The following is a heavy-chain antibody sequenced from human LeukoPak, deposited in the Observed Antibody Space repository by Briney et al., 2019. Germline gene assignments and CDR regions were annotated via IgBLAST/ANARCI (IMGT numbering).Heavy chain of an antibody. D-gene: IGHD3-22*01. CDR2: IKQDGSEK. Sequence: GGSLRLSCAASGFTFSSYWMSWVRQAPGKGLEWVANIKQDGSEKYYVDSVKGRFTISRDNAKNSLYLQMNSLRAEDTAVYYCAREVTMIVRGFDPWGQGTLVTVSS. CDR1: GFTFSSYW. V-gene: IGHV3-7*01. CDR3: AREVTMIVRGFDP. J-gene: IGHJ5*02.